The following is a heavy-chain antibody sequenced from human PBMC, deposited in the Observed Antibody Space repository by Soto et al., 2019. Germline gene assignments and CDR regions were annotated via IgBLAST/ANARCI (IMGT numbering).Heavy chain of an antibody. CDR2: ISVSGGAT. V-gene: IGHV3-23*01. CDR1: GFIFSNFT. CDR3: ARDRAFPRDTFDD. J-gene: IGHJ4*02. Sequence: XGSLRLTFAASGFIFSNFTMSWVRQAPGKGLEWVSAISVSGGATCYADSVRGRLTISRDNSKNTLYLQVSSLRAEDTAVYYCARDRAFPRDTFDDWGRGTLVTVSS.